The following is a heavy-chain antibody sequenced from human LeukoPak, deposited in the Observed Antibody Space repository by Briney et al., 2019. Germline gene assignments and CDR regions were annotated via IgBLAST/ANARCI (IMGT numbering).Heavy chain of an antibody. D-gene: IGHD3-16*01. CDR1: GGSISSGYS. J-gene: IGHJ4*02. CDR2: IYHSGRT. V-gene: IGHV4-38-2*02. Sequence: SETLSLTCTVSGGSISSGYSWGWIRQSPGQGLEWIGTIYHSGRTYYNPSLKSRVTISIDTSKNQFSLKLNSVTAADTAVYYCARGLGLRSLFDYWGQGTLVTVSS. CDR3: ARGLGLRSLFDY.